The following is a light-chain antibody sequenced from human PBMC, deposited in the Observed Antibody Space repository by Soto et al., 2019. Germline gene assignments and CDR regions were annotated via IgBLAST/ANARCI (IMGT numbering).Light chain of an antibody. CDR2: EVT. Sequence: QSALTQPPSASGSPGQSVTISCTGTSSDVGGYDYVSWYQQHPGKAPKLMIYEVTKRPSGVPDRFSGSKSGNTASLTVSGLQAEDEADYYCISYAGSNTLVFRTGTKDAV. CDR3: ISYAGSNTLV. CDR1: SSDVGGYDY. V-gene: IGLV2-8*01. J-gene: IGLJ1*01.